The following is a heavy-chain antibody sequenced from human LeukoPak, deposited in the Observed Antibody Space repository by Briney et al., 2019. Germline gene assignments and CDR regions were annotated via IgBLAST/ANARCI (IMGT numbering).Heavy chain of an antibody. J-gene: IGHJ5*02. CDR3: AREGITMVRENWFDP. V-gene: IGHV4-61*02. D-gene: IGHD3-10*01. Sequence: SETLSLTCTVSGGSISSGSYYWSWIRQPAGKGLEWIGRIYTSGSTNYNPSLKSRVTMSVDTSKNQFSLKLNSVTAADTAVYCCAREGITMVRENWFDPWGQGTLVTVSS. CDR2: IYTSGST. CDR1: GGSISSGSYY.